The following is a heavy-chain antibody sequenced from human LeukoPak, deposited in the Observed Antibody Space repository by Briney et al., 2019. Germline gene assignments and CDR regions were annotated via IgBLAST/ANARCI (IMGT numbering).Heavy chain of an antibody. D-gene: IGHD1-26*01. V-gene: IGHV3-30-3*01. Sequence: GRSLRLSCAASGFTFSSYAMHWVRQAPGKGLEWVAVISYDGSNKYYADSVKGRFTISRDNSKNTLYLQMNSLRAEDTAVYYCARDSRIFPRVGYYYYYMDVWGKGTTVTVSS. CDR1: GFTFSSYA. CDR3: ARDSRIFPRVGYYYYYMDV. CDR2: ISYDGSNK. J-gene: IGHJ6*03.